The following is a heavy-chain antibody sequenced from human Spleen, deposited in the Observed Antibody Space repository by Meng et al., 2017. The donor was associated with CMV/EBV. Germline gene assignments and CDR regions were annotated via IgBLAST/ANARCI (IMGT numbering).Heavy chain of an antibody. CDR1: GFTFSYFG. CDR2: IRYDGSNK. J-gene: IGHJ1*01. CDR3: AKVRYCNGDTCPFAEYFQH. Sequence: GGSLRLSCAASGFTFSYFGMHWVRQAPGKGLEWVAFIRYDGSNKYYADSVKGRFAISRDNPKNTLYLQMNSLRTEDTAVYYCAKVRYCNGDTCPFAEYFQHWGQGTVVTVSS. V-gene: IGHV3-30*02. D-gene: IGHD2-15*01.